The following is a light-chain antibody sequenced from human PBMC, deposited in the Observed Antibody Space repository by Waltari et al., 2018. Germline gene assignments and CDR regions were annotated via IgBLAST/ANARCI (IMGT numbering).Light chain of an antibody. V-gene: IGLV2-14*01. CDR1: TRDAGGSNF. J-gene: IGLJ1*01. CDR2: DVN. Sequence: QSALTQPASVSRSPGQSITISCTGTTRDAGGSNFVSWYQQHPGIAPKLMIYDVNKRPSGVSNRFSGSKSGNTASLTISGLQAEDEADYYCSSYTSSATYVFGAGTKVTVL. CDR3: SSYTSSATYV.